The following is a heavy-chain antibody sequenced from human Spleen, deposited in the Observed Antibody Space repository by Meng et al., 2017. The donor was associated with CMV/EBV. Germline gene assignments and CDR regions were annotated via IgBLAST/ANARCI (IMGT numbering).Heavy chain of an antibody. D-gene: IGHD2-15*01. J-gene: IGHJ4*02. V-gene: IGHV4-59*01. CDR2: IYYSGST. CDR3: ARGWFHDY. Sequence: QGQLQESGPGLVKHSENLSLTCPVSGGSISSYYWSWIRQPPGKGLEWIGYIYYSGSTNYNPSLKSRVTISVDTSKNQFSLKLSSVTAADTAVYYCARGWFHDYWGQGTLVTVSS. CDR1: GGSISSYY.